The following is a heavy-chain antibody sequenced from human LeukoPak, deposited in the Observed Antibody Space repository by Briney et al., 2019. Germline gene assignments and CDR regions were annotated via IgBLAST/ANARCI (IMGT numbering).Heavy chain of an antibody. V-gene: IGHV4-38-2*02. Sequence: SETLSLTCIVSAYSISSGYYWGWFRQPPGKGPEWIGSIYHSGITYYNPSLKSRVTISVDTSKNQFSLKLSTVTAADTAVYYCARDFDYWGQGTLVTVSS. CDR3: ARDFDY. CDR2: IYHSGIT. CDR1: AYSISSGYY. J-gene: IGHJ4*02.